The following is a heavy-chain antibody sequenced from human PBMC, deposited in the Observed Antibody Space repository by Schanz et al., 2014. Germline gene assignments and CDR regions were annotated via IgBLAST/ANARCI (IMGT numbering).Heavy chain of an antibody. V-gene: IGHV1-3*01. CDR2: INAANGNT. J-gene: IGHJ5*02. D-gene: IGHD2-2*01. CDR3: ARDRRRYCSTASCLHDNWFDP. Sequence: QVQLVQSGAEVKKPGASVKVSCKASGYSFISHAIHWVRQAPGQRLEWMGWINAANGNTRYSQKFQGRVTITRDTSASTAYMELRSLRSDDTAVYYCARDRRRYCSTASCLHDNWFDPWGQGTLVIVSS. CDR1: GYSFISHA.